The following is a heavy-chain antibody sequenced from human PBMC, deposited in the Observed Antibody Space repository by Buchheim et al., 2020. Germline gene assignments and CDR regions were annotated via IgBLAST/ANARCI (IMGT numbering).Heavy chain of an antibody. CDR3: ARDRRHVYYDFWSAPYLGY. Sequence: EVQLVESGGGLVQPGGSLRLSCAASGFTFSSYWMHWVRQAPGKGLVWVSRINSDGSSTSYADSVKGRFTISRDNAKKTRYLKMNSLRAEDTAVYYCARDRRHVYYDFWSAPYLGYWGQGTL. D-gene: IGHD3-3*01. V-gene: IGHV3-74*01. J-gene: IGHJ4*02. CDR1: GFTFSSYW. CDR2: INSDGSST.